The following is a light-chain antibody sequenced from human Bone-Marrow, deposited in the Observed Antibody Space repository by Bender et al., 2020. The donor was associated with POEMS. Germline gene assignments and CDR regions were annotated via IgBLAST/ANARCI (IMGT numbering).Light chain of an antibody. V-gene: IGLV2-14*02. CDR2: EVS. CDR3: AVWDDSLNGWV. Sequence: QSALTQPASVSGSPGQSITISCTGTSSDVGSYNLVSWYQQHPGKAPKVMIYEVSKRPSGISNRFSASKSGTSASLAISGLQSEDEADYYCAVWDDSLNGWVFGGGTKLTVL. CDR1: SSDVGSYNL. J-gene: IGLJ3*02.